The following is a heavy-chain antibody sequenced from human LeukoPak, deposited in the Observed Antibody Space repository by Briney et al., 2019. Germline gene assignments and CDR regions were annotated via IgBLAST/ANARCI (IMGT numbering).Heavy chain of an antibody. J-gene: IGHJ4*02. D-gene: IGHD1-1*01. CDR2: IYSGGST. V-gene: IGHV3-53*01. Sequence: GGSLRLSCAASGFTVSSNYMSWVRQAAGKGLGWVSVIYSGGSTYYADSVKGRFTISRDNSKNTLYLQMNSLRAEDTAVYYCARGSTTGTKFLDYWGQGTLVTVSS. CDR3: ARGSTTGTKFLDY. CDR1: GFTVSSNY.